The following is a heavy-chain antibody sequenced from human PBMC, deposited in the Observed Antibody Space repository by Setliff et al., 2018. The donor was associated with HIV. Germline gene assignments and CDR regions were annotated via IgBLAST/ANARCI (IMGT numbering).Heavy chain of an antibody. CDR2: IYSSGTT. Sequence: PSETLSLTCTVSGGPMSGYYWSWLRQSPVKGLEWIGYIYSSGTTNYNPSFKSRVSISLDTSRSQFSLMLSSVTAADTAIYYCAKYWRASGTYVFDIWGLGTMGTV. CDR1: GGPMSGYY. D-gene: IGHD2-15*01. CDR3: AKYWRASGTYVFDI. V-gene: IGHV4-4*08. J-gene: IGHJ3*02.